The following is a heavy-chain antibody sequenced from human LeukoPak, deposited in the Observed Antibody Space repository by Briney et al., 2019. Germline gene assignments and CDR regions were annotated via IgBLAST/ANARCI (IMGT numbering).Heavy chain of an antibody. CDR3: ARDETSGYDPSHYYYYGMDV. J-gene: IGHJ6*02. CDR2: TYYRSKWYN. D-gene: IGHD5-12*01. Sequence: SQTLSLTCAISGDSVSINSAAWNWIRQSPSRGLEWLGRTYYRSKWYNDYAVSVKSRITINPDTSKNQFSLQLNSVTPEDTAVYYCARDETSGYDPSHYYYYGMDVWGQGTTVTVSS. CDR1: GDSVSINSAA. V-gene: IGHV6-1*01.